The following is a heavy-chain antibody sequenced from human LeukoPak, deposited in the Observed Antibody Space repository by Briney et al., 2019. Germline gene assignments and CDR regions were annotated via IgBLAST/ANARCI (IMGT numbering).Heavy chain of an antibody. CDR3: ARQSYYDSSGYGFHDDAFDI. Sequence: PSETLSLTCTVSGYSISSGYYWGWIRQPPGKGLEWIGSIYRSGSTYYNPSLKSRVTISVDTSKNQFSLKLSSVTAADTAVYYCARQSYYDSSGYGFHDDAFDIWGQGTMVTVSS. J-gene: IGHJ3*02. CDR2: IYRSGST. V-gene: IGHV4-38-2*02. D-gene: IGHD3-22*01. CDR1: GYSISSGYY.